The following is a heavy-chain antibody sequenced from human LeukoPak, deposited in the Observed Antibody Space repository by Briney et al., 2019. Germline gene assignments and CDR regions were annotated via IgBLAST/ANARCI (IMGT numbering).Heavy chain of an antibody. J-gene: IGHJ4*02. CDR2: IRYDGSNK. Sequence: GGSLRLSCAASGFTFSSYGMHWVRQAPGKGLEWVAFIRYDGSNKYYADSVKGRFTIARDNSKNTLYLQMNSLRAEDTAVYYCAKDPRNSSGWYGTYYFDYWGQGTLVTVP. V-gene: IGHV3-30*02. CDR1: GFTFSSYG. CDR3: AKDPRNSSGWYGTYYFDY. D-gene: IGHD6-19*01.